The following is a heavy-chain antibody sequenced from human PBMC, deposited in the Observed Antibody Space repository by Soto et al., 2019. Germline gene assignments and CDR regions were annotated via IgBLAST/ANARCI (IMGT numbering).Heavy chain of an antibody. D-gene: IGHD6-13*01. Sequence: SETLSLTCSVSGGSISSGGYYWSWIRQHPGKGLEWIGYIYDSGSTYYNPSLKSRVTISVDTSKNQFSLKLSSVAAADTAVYYCARGDSSSWYWFDPWGQGTLVT. CDR2: IYDSGST. J-gene: IGHJ5*02. V-gene: IGHV4-31*03. CDR1: GGSISSGGYY. CDR3: ARGDSSSWYWFDP.